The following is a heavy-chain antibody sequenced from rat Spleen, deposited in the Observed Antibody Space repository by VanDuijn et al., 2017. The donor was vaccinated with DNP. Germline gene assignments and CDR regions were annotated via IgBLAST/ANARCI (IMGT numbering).Heavy chain of an antibody. Sequence: EVQLVESGGGLVQPGRSMKLSCAASGFTFSNYYMAWVRQAPRKGLEWVTAISPGGGNIYYRDSVRGRFTISRDDAKSTLYLQMDSLRSEETATYYCARGSTSIYWYFDFWGPGTMVTVSS. CDR3: ARGSTSIYWYFDF. D-gene: IGHD3-1*01. CDR2: ISPGGGNI. V-gene: IGHV5S11*01. J-gene: IGHJ1*01. CDR1: GFTFSNYY.